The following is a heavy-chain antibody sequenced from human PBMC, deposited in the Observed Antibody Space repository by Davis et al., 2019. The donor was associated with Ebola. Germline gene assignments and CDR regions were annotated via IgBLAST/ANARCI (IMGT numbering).Heavy chain of an antibody. CDR2: INNDGRST. D-gene: IGHD4-17*01. Sequence: GESLKISCAASGFTFSSYWMHWVRQAPGKGLVWVSRINNDGRSTTYAGSVKGRFTISRDNSKNTLYLQMNSLRAEDTAVYYCARDGFFDGYGLDVWGQGTTVTVSS. CDR3: ARDGFFDGYGLDV. V-gene: IGHV3-74*01. J-gene: IGHJ6*02. CDR1: GFTFSSYW.